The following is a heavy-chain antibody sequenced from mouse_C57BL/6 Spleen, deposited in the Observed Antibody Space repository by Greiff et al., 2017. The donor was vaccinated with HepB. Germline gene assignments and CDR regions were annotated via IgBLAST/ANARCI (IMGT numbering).Heavy chain of an antibody. V-gene: IGHV1-22*01. J-gene: IGHJ2*01. CDR3: ARSLIYYGNYGGDY. CDR1: GYTFTDYN. CDR2: INPNNGGT. D-gene: IGHD2-1*01. Sequence: VQLKESGPELVKPGASVKMSCKASGYTFTDYNMHWVKQSHGKSLEWIGYINPNNGGTSYNQKFKGKATLTVNKSSSTAYMELRSLTSEDSAVYYCARSLIYYGNYGGDYWGQGTTLTVSS.